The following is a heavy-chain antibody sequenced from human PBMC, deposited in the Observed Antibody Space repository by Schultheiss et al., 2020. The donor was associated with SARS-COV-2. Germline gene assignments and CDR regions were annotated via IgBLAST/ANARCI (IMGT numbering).Heavy chain of an antibody. CDR2: IDWDDDK. J-gene: IGHJ4*02. CDR1: GFSLSTGGMR. Sequence: SGPTLVKPTQTLTLTCTFSGFSLSTGGMRVSWIRQPPGKALEWLARIDWDDDKYCSTSLKTRLTISKATSKSQVVLTMTNMDPVDTATYYCARLLSSRSGWYYFDYWGQGTLVTVSS. CDR3: ARLLSSRSGWYYFDY. D-gene: IGHD6-19*01. V-gene: IGHV2-70*04.